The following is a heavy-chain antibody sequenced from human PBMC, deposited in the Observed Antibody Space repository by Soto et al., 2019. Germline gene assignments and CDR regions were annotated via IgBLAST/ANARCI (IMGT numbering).Heavy chain of an antibody. CDR2: ISGSGGST. J-gene: IGHJ6*03. Sequence: GSLRLSCAASGFTFSSYAMSWVRQAPGKGLEWVSAISGSGGSTYYADSVKGRFTISRDNSKNTLYLQMNSLRAEDTAVYYCAKGSSSPYYYYYMDVWGKGTTVTVSS. CDR1: GFTFSSYA. D-gene: IGHD6-13*01. CDR3: AKGSSSPYYYYYMDV. V-gene: IGHV3-23*01.